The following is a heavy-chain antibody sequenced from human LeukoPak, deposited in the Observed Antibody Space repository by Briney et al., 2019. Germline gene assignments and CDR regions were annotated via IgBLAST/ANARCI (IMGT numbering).Heavy chain of an antibody. D-gene: IGHD6-13*01. Sequence: SETLSLTCTVSGGSISTSNYYWGWIRQPPGKGLEWIGNIFYSGSTYYSPSVKSRVTISLDTSRNQFSLKLSSVTAADTAVYFCARAYSSSWYFNWFDPWGQGTLVTVSS. J-gene: IGHJ5*02. CDR3: ARAYSSSWYFNWFDP. V-gene: IGHV4-39*07. CDR1: GGSISTSNYY. CDR2: IFYSGST.